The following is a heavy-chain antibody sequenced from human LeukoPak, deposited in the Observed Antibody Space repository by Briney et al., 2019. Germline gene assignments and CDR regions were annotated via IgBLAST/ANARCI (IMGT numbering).Heavy chain of an antibody. CDR2: MNPNSGNT. CDR1: GYTFTSYD. Sequence: ASVKVSCQASGYTFTSYDINWVRQATGQGLEWMGWMNPNSGNTGYAQNFQGRVTITRNTSKSTAYVELGSVRSEDTAVYYCARSIAVAGNLDYWGQGTLVTVSS. J-gene: IGHJ4*02. D-gene: IGHD6-19*01. V-gene: IGHV1-8*01. CDR3: ARSIAVAGNLDY.